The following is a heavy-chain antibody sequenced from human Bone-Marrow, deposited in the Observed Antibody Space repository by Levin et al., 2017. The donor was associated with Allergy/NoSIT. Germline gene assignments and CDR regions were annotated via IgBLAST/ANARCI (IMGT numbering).Heavy chain of an antibody. V-gene: IGHV3-72*01. Sequence: GGSLRPSCAASGFASSDHYMDWVRQAPGKGLEWIGRSKNRPLNFATEYAASAKGRLIISRDDSQNSLFLQINSVRAEDTAVYYCTVSISGALNKYWGQGTLVTVSS. CDR2: SKNRPLNFAT. D-gene: IGHD3-3*01. CDR3: TVSISGALNKY. CDR1: GFASSDHY. J-gene: IGHJ4*02.